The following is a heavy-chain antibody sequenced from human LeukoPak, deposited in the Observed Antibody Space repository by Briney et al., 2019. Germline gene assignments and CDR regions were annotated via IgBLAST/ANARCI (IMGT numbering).Heavy chain of an antibody. V-gene: IGHV3-7*01. CDR1: GFTLLSYP. CDR3: ARGGYEF. D-gene: IGHD5-12*01. Sequence: PGGSLRLSCAASGFTLLSYPINWVRQAPGKGLEWVATIREDGSEKNYVDSVKGRFIVSRDNAKNSFHLQMDSLRADDSAVYYCARGGYEFWGQGDLVTVSS. CDR2: IREDGSEK. J-gene: IGHJ4*02.